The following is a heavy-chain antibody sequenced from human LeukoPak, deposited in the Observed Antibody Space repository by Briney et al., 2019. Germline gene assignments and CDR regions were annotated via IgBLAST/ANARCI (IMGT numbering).Heavy chain of an antibody. V-gene: IGHV3-21*01. J-gene: IGHJ3*02. Sequence: GGSLRLSCAASGCTFSSYSMNWVRQAPGKGLEWVSSISSSSSYIYYADSVKGRFTISRDNAKNSLYLQMNSLRAEDTAVYYCARRCSGGSCYSLYAFDIWGRGTMVTVSS. CDR1: GCTFSSYS. CDR3: ARRCSGGSCYSLYAFDI. D-gene: IGHD2-15*01. CDR2: ISSSSSYI.